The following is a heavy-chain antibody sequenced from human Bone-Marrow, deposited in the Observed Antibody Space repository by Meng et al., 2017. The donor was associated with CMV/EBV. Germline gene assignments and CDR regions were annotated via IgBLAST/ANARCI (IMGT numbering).Heavy chain of an antibody. CDR3: ARDGGGYSSSYNNWFDP. V-gene: IGHV4-39*06. CDR1: GGSISSSSYC. D-gene: IGHD6-13*01. CDR2: IYYSGST. J-gene: IGHJ5*02. Sequence: SETLSLTCTVSGGSISSSSYCWGWVRQPPGKGLEWIGSIYYSGSTYYNPSLKSRVTISVDTSKNQFPLKLSSVTAADTAVYYCARDGGGYSSSYNNWFDPWGQGTLVTVSS.